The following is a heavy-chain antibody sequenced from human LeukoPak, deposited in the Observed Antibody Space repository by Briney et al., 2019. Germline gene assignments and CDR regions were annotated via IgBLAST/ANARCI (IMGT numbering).Heavy chain of an antibody. CDR1: GGSISSGDYY. J-gene: IGHJ4*02. CDR2: ICYSGST. CDR3: ARVLRGVNFDY. V-gene: IGHV4-30-4*01. Sequence: SETLSLTCTVSGGSISSGDYYWSWIRQPPGKGLEWIGYICYSGSTYYNPSLKSRVTISVDTSKNQFSLKLSSVTAADTAVYYCARVLRGVNFDYWGQGTLVTVSS. D-gene: IGHD2-21*01.